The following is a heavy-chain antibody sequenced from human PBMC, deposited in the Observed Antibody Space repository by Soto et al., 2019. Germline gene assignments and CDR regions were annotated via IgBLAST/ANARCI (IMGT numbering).Heavy chain of an antibody. Sequence: GWSLRLSCAASGFTFSSYGMHWVRQAPGKGLEWVALISYDGSNKYYVDSVKGRFTISRDNSKNTLFLQMNSLRAGDTAVYYCAKDRLRGGFLTTATTNGMDVWGQGTTVTVS. J-gene: IGHJ6*02. CDR3: AKDRLRGGFLTTATTNGMDV. D-gene: IGHD1-26*01. V-gene: IGHV3-30*18. CDR1: GFTFSSYG. CDR2: ISYDGSNK.